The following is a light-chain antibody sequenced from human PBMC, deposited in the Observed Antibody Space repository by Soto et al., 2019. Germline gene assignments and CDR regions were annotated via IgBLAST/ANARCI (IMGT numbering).Light chain of an antibody. CDR2: TTN. Sequence: QSVLTQPPSASVTPGQRVTISCSGDSSNIGNNPVNWYQQLPGTAPKLLIYTTNQRPSGVPDRFSGSKSDTSASLAISGLQSEDEADYYCAAWDDSLSGYVFGTGTKVTVL. CDR1: SSNIGNNP. V-gene: IGLV1-44*01. CDR3: AAWDDSLSGYV. J-gene: IGLJ1*01.